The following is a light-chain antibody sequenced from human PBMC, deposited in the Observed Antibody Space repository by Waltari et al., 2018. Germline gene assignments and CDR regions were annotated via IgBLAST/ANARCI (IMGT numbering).Light chain of an antibody. CDR3: KSYTGTGSWV. CDR1: KSDVGLYNY. V-gene: IGLV2-14*03. Sequence: QSALTQPASVSGSPGQSITISCTGTKSDVGLYNYVYWYQQHPGKAPKDIIYAVSQRPSGISNRFSGSKSGNTASLIISVLQADDEADYYCKSYTGTGSWVFGGGTKLTVL. CDR2: AVS. J-gene: IGLJ3*02.